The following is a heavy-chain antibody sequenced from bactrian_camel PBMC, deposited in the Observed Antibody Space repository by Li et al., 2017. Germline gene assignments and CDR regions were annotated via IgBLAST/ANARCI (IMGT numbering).Heavy chain of an antibody. V-gene: IGHV3S53*01. Sequence: QVQPVESGGGSVAAGGSLELSCVASVNIISRCGMGWYRQAPGKERELVSYISSDGTLGYAESVKGRFTISRDNAKNTLYLQLNSLKTEDTAMYYCARPGGIGSINQWPRGQGTQVTVS. CDR2: ISSDGTL. J-gene: IGHJ4*01. CDR1: VNIISRCG. CDR3: ARPGGIGSINQWP. D-gene: IGHD1*01.